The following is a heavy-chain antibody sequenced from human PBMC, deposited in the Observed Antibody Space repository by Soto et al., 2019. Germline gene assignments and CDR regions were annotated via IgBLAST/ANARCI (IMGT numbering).Heavy chain of an antibody. CDR2: IDPSDSYT. J-gene: IGHJ4*02. CDR3: AGLLKRGYMTPVVTPQRGAGY. D-gene: IGHD4-17*01. Sequence: GESLKISCKGSGYSFTSYLISWVRQMPVKGLEWMGRIDPSDSYTNYSPSFQGHVTISADKSISTAYLQWSSLKASDTAMYYCAGLLKRGYMTPVVTPQRGAGYCGQRTLVTFSS. CDR1: GYSFTSYL. V-gene: IGHV5-10-1*01.